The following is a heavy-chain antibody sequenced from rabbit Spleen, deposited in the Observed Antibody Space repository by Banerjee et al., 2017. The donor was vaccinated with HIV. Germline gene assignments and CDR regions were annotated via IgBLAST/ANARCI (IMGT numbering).Heavy chain of an antibody. V-gene: IGHV1S45*01. Sequence: QEQLVESGGGLVKPRASLTLTCKASGLDFSSSYWICWVRQAPGKGLEWIACFDVSGSGRTHYASWAKGRFTISRTSSTTVTLQMTSLTAADTATYFCARDLDDVDGLDSWGQGTLVTVS. J-gene: IGHJ2*01. CDR1: GLDFSSSYW. CDR2: FDVSGSGRT. D-gene: IGHD2-1*01. CDR3: ARDLDDVDGLDS.